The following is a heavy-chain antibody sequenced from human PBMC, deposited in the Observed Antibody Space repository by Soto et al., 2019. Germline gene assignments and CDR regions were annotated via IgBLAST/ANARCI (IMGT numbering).Heavy chain of an antibody. CDR3: ARGYLICSGGSCVFDY. CDR1: GGSFSGYY. CDR2: INHSGST. D-gene: IGHD2-15*01. J-gene: IGHJ4*02. V-gene: IGHV4-34*01. Sequence: QVQLQQWGAGLLKPSETLSLTCAVYGGSFSGYYWSWIRQPPGKGLEWIGEINHSGSTNYNPSIKSRVTISVDTSKNQFSLKLSSVTAADTAVYYCARGYLICSGGSCVFDYWGQGTLVTVSS.